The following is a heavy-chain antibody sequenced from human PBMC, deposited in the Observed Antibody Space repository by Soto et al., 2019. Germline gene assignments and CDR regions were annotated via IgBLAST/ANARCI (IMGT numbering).Heavy chain of an antibody. CDR2: IIPIFGTA. Sequence: QVQLVQSGAEVKKPGSSVKVSCKASAGTFSSYAISWVRQAPGQGLAWMGGIIPIFGTANYAQKFQGRVTITAGESTSTDYMELSSRRSEDTAVYYCARAAQGYCSGGSCYDDDYWGHGNLVTVSS. V-gene: IGHV1-69*01. CDR1: AGTFSSYA. J-gene: IGHJ4*01. D-gene: IGHD2-15*01. CDR3: ARAAQGYCSGGSCYDDDY.